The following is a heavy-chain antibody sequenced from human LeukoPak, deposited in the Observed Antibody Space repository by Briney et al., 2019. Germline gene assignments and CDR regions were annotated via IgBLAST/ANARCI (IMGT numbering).Heavy chain of an antibody. CDR1: GYTFTSYG. CDR3: AHTLLPASDAFDI. D-gene: IGHD3-22*01. CDR2: ISAHNGNT. Sequence: ASVKVSCKASGYTFTSYGISWVRQAPGQGLEWMGWISAHNGNTNYAQKLQGRVTMTTDTSTSTAYMELRSLRSDDTAVYYCAHTLLPASDAFDIWGQGTMVTVSS. J-gene: IGHJ3*02. V-gene: IGHV1-18*01.